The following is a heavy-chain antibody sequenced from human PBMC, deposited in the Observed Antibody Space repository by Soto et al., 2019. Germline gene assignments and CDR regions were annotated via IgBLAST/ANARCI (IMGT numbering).Heavy chain of an antibody. CDR2: ISSSSSTI. Sequence: GGSLRLSCAASGFTFSSYAMSWVRQAPGKGLEWVSYISSSSSTIYYADSVKGRFTISRDNAKNSLYLQMNSLRDEDTAVYYCARDGLTMIVVVKEFDYWGQGTLVTVSS. CDR3: ARDGLTMIVVVKEFDY. D-gene: IGHD3-22*01. V-gene: IGHV3-48*02. CDR1: GFTFSSYA. J-gene: IGHJ4*02.